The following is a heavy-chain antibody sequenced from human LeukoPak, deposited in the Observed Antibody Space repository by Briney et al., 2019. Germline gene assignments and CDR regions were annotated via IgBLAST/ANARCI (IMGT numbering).Heavy chain of an antibody. CDR1: GFTFSSYW. J-gene: IGHJ3*02. CDR2: IKQDGSEK. Sequence: PGGSLRLSCAASGFTFSSYWMSWVRQASGKGLEWVANIKQDGSEKYYVDSVKGRFTISRDNAKNSLYLQMNSLRAEDTAVYYCARDFLYCSSTSCYDSSYDAFDIWGQGTMVTVSS. D-gene: IGHD2-2*01. CDR3: ARDFLYCSSTSCYDSSYDAFDI. V-gene: IGHV3-7*01.